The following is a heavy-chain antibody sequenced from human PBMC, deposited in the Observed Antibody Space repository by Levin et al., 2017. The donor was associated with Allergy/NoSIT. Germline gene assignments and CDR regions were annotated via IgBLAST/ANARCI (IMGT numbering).Heavy chain of an antibody. V-gene: IGHV3-30-3*01. CDR1: GFTFSSYA. D-gene: IGHD4-11*01. CDR3: AKPMTTISTVGEVDV. J-gene: IGHJ6*02. Sequence: LSLTCAASGFTFSSYAMHWVRQAPGKGLEWVAVISYDGNKKYYADSVKGRFTISRDDSKSTLYLQMNSLRAEDTAVYYGAKPMTTISTVGEVDVWGQGTTVTVSS. CDR2: ISYDGNKK.